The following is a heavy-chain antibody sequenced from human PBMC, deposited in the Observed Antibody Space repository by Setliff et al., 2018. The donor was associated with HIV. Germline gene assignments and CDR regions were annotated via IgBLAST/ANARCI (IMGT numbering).Heavy chain of an antibody. V-gene: IGHV3-33*01. D-gene: IGHD3-9*01. J-gene: IGHJ6*03. CDR3: ARGVDLLTAPSYYYYYMDV. CDR2: IWYDGSNK. CDR1: GFTFSSYG. Sequence: GGSLRLSCAASGFTFSSYGMHWVRQAPGKGLEWVAVIWYDGSNKYYADSVEGRFTISRDNAKKSLYLQMNSLRAEDTAVYYCARGVDLLTAPSYYYYYMDVWGKGTTVTVSS.